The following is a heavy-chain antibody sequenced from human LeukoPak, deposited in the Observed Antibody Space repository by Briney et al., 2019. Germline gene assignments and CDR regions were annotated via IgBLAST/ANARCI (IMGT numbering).Heavy chain of an antibody. J-gene: IGHJ3*02. D-gene: IGHD2-15*01. V-gene: IGHV3-23*01. CDR2: ISGSGGST. CDR1: GFTFSSYA. Sequence: GGSLRLSCAASGFTFSSYAMSWVRQAPGKGLDWVSAISGSGGSTYYADSVKGRFTISRDNSKNTLYLQMNSLRAEDTAVYYCANLERKGLVVVAAGPAFDIWGRGTMVTVSS. CDR3: ANLERKGLVVVAAGPAFDI.